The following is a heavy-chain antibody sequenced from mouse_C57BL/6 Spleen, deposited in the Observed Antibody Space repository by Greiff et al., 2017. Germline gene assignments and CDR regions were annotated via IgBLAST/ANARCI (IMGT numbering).Heavy chain of an antibody. D-gene: IGHD1-1*01. CDR3: ARGRGSSPHYFDY. V-gene: IGHV5-12*01. J-gene: IGHJ2*01. CDR1: GFTFSDYY. Sequence: EVKLVESGGGLVQPGGSLKLSCAASGFTFSDYYMYWVSQTPEKRLEWVAYISKGGGSTYYPDNVKGRFTISRDNAKNTLYLQMSRLKSEDTAMYYCARGRGSSPHYFDYWGQGTTLTVSS. CDR2: ISKGGGST.